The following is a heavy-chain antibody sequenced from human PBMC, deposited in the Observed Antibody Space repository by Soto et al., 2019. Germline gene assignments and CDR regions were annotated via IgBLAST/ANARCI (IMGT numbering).Heavy chain of an antibody. CDR2: INHSGST. CDR3: ARGLLRYFDERFDP. CDR1: GGSFSGYY. V-gene: IGHV4-34*01. D-gene: IGHD3-9*01. Sequence: SETLSLTCAVYGGSFSGYYWSWIRQPQGKGLEWIGEINHSGSTNYNPSLKSRVTISVDTSKNQFSLKLSSVAAEDTAVYYCARGLLRYFDERFDPWGQGTLVTVSS. J-gene: IGHJ5*02.